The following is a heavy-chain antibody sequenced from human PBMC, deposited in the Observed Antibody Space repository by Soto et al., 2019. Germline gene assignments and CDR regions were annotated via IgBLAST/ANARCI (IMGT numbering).Heavy chain of an antibody. J-gene: IGHJ4*02. CDR1: GFSFDDYA. D-gene: IGHD6-19*01. CDR3: VRGAYSSGWYEVAAFDY. V-gene: IGHV3-9*01. CDR2: ISWNSGSI. Sequence: DVQLVESGGGLVQPGRSLRLSCAASGFSFDDYAMHWVRQAPGKGPEWVSGISWNSGSIAYADSVKGRFTISRDNAKNPLYLQMNSLTAEDTALYYCVRGAYSSGWYEVAAFDYWGQGTLVTVSS.